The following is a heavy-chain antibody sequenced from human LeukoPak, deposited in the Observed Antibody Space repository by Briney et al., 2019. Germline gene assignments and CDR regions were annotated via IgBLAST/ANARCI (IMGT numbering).Heavy chain of an antibody. Sequence: QPGGSLRLSCAASGFTVSSNYMSWVRQAPGKRLEWVSVIYSGGSTYYADSVKGRFTISRDNPKNTLYLQMNSLRAEDTAVYYCARGGIPAYDFWSGYNYWGQGTPVTVSS. V-gene: IGHV3-53*01. J-gene: IGHJ4*02. CDR1: GFTVSSNY. CDR3: ARGGIPAYDFWSGYNY. D-gene: IGHD3-3*01. CDR2: IYSGGST.